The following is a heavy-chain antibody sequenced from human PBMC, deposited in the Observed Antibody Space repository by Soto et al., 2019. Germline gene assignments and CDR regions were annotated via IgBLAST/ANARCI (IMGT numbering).Heavy chain of an antibody. V-gene: IGHV4-30-2*01. CDR3: ASGVVTTLGY. J-gene: IGHJ4*02. Sequence: SETLSLTCAVSGGSISSGGYSWSWIRQPPGKGLEWIGYIYHSGSTYYNPSLKSRVTISVDRSKNQFSLKLSSVTAADTAVYYCASGVVTTLGYWGQGTLVTVSS. CDR1: GGSISSGGYS. CDR2: IYHSGST. D-gene: IGHD4-17*01.